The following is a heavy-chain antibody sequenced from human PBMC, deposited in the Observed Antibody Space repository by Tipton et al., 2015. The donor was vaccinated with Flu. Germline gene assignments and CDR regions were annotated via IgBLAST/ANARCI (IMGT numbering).Heavy chain of an antibody. Sequence: TLSLTCAVSGYSIGNGYYWGWIRQAPGKGLEWIASIYHSGTTYYNPSLKSRVTISLDTSKNQFSLRVNSMTAADSAVYYCARRPSGAVVAYYFEYWGQGTLVTVSS. V-gene: IGHV4-38-2*01. CDR3: ARRPSGAVVAYYFEY. CDR2: IYHSGTT. CDR1: GYSIGNGYY. J-gene: IGHJ4*02. D-gene: IGHD2-15*01.